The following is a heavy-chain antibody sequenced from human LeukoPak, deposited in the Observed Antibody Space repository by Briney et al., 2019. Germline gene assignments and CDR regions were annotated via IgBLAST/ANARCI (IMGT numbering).Heavy chain of an antibody. CDR2: ISTSSTYI. D-gene: IGHD1-26*01. CDR3: ARGDSE. J-gene: IGHJ4*02. CDR1: GFTFNTYA. V-gene: IGHV3-21*04. Sequence: SGGSLRLSCAASGFTFNTYAMKWVRQAPGKGLEWVSSISTSSTYIYYADSVKGRFTISRDNAKNSLYLQMNSLRAEDTAVYYCARGDSEWGQGTLVTVSS.